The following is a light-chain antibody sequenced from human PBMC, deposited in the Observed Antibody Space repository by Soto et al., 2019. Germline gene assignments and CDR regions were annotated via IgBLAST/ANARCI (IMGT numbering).Light chain of an antibody. Sequence: EIVLTQSPGTLSLSPGERATLSCRASQSVSSSYLAWYQQKPGQAPRLLINGASSRATGIPDRFSGSGSGTDFTLTISSLESEAFAVYYCQQYGSSPPMYTFGQGTKLEIK. CDR2: GAS. CDR1: QSVSSSY. J-gene: IGKJ2*01. V-gene: IGKV3-20*01. CDR3: QQYGSSPPMYT.